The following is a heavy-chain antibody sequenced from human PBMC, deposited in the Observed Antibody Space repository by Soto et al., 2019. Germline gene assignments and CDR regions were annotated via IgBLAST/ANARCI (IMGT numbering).Heavy chain of an antibody. J-gene: IGHJ4*02. V-gene: IGHV1-8*01. CDR1: GYTFTSYD. D-gene: IGHD6-6*01. CDR3: ARGLAARTFDY. CDR2: MNPNSGNT. Sequence: ASVKVSCKASGYTFTSYDINWMRQATGQGLEWMGWMNPNSGNTGYAQKLQGRVNMTRNTSISTAYMELSSLRSEDTAVYYCARGLAARTFDYWGQGTLVTVSS.